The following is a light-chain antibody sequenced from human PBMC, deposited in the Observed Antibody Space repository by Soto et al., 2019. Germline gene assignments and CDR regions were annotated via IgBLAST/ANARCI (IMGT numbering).Light chain of an antibody. V-gene: IGLV1-40*01. CDR3: QSYDSSLSGSV. CDR1: SSNIGAGYD. CDR2: GNS. J-gene: IGLJ2*01. Sequence: QAVVTQPPSVSGAPGQRVTISCTGSSSNIGAGYDVHWYQQLPGTAPKLLIYGNSNRPSGVPDRFCGSKSGTSASLAITGLQAEDEADYYCQSYDSSLSGSVFGGGTKVTVL.